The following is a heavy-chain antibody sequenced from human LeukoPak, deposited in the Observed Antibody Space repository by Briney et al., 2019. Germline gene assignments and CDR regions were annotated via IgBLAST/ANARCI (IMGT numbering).Heavy chain of an antibody. V-gene: IGHV4-59*01. Sequence: PSETLSLTCTVSGASISSYYWSRIRPPPGKGLEWIGFIYNSGSPNYNPSLRSRVTISLDTSKSQFSLRLSSVTAADTAVYYCARAKSDGSGSCPLYGDCYYYYYMDVWGKGTTVTVSS. D-gene: IGHD3-10*01. J-gene: IGHJ6*03. CDR1: GASISSYY. CDR3: ARAKSDGSGSCPLYGDCYYYYYMDV. CDR2: IYNSGSP.